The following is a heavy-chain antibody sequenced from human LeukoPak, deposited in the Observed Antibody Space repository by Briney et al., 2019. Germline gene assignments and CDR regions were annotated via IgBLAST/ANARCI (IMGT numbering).Heavy chain of an antibody. CDR3: ARAPGVYGLGYFDY. CDR2: IYSDGST. V-gene: IGHV3-53*01. J-gene: IGHJ4*02. D-gene: IGHD5/OR15-5a*01. CDR1: GFTVSNNY. Sequence: GGSLRLSCAASGFTVSNNYMSWVRQAPGKGLEWVSSIYSDGSTYYEDSVRGRFTISRDNSKNTLYLQMNNLRAEDTAVYYCARAPGVYGLGYFDYWGQGTLDTVSS.